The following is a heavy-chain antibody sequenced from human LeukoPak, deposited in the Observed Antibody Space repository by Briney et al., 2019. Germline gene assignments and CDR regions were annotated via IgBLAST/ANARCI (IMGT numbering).Heavy chain of an antibody. CDR1: GGSISSYY. CDR2: MYYSGST. Sequence: PSETLSLTCTVSGGSISSYYWSWIRQSPGKGLEWIGYMYYSGSTNYNPSLKSRVTTSVDTSKNQFSLKLSSVTAADTAVYYCARDLPGGSPAEWFDPWGQGTLVTVSS. V-gene: IGHV4-59*01. D-gene: IGHD2-15*01. J-gene: IGHJ5*02. CDR3: ARDLPGGSPAEWFDP.